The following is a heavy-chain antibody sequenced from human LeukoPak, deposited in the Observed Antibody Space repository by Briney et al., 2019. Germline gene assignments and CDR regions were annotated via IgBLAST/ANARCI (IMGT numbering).Heavy chain of an antibody. CDR2: ISGSGGST. Sequence: GGSLRLSCAASGFTFSSYARSWVRQAPGKGLEWVSAISGSGGSTYYADSVKGRFTISRDNSKNTLYLQMNSLRAEDTAVYYCAKDRLRYFDWLLADYWGQGTLVTVSS. J-gene: IGHJ4*02. V-gene: IGHV3-23*01. CDR3: AKDRLRYFDWLLADY. D-gene: IGHD3-9*01. CDR1: GFTFSSYA.